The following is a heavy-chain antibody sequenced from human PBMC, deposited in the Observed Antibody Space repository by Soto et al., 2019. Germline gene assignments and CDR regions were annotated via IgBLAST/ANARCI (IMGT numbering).Heavy chain of an antibody. V-gene: IGHV4-59*01. CDR2: IYYSGST. CDR1: GGSISSYY. Sequence: PSETLSLTCTVSGGSISSYYWSWIRQPPGKGLEWIGYIYYSGSTNYNPSLKSRVTISVDTSKNQLALKLSSVTAADTAVYYGARSDVCSSTSCFYYYYYGIDVWGQGTTVTVSS. CDR3: ARSDVCSSTSCFYYYYYGIDV. D-gene: IGHD2-2*01. J-gene: IGHJ6*02.